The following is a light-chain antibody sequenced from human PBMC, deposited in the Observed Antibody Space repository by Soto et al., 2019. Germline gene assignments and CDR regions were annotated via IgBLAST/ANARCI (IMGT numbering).Light chain of an antibody. Sequence: IQMTQSPSSLSASVGDRVTITCRATQSISRSLNWYQQKPGKAPELLIYAASSLQSGVPSRFSGSGSGTDFTLTISSLQPEDSATYYCQQSYSALVAFGQGTKVDIK. CDR1: QSISRS. CDR2: AAS. CDR3: QQSYSALVA. J-gene: IGKJ1*01. V-gene: IGKV1-39*01.